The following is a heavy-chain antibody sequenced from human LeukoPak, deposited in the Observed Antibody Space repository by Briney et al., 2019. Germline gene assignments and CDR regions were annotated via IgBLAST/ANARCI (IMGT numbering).Heavy chain of an antibody. J-gene: IGHJ4*02. D-gene: IGHD2-15*01. CDR1: GGSISSYY. CDR2: ISNSGYT. V-gene: IGHV4-59*01. CDR3: ARSVGAAPFDY. Sequence: SETLSLTCTVSGGSISSYYWSWIRQVPGTGLEWIGYISNSGYTSYNPSLKSRVTISVDSSKNQFSLKMTSVTAVDTAVYFCARSVGAAPFDYWGQGTLVTVSS.